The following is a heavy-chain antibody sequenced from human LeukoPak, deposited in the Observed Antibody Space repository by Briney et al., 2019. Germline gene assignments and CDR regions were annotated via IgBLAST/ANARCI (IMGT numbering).Heavy chain of an antibody. J-gene: IGHJ3*02. V-gene: IGHV3-21*01. Sequence: GGSLRLSCAASGFTFSSYSMNWVRQAPGKGLEWVSSISNSSSYIYYADSVKGRFTISRDNAKNSLYLQMNSLRAEDTAVYYCAIEPPLFNVDTAMVNEAFDIWGQGTMVTVSS. CDR3: AIEPPLFNVDTAMVNEAFDI. CDR2: ISNSSSYI. D-gene: IGHD5-18*01. CDR1: GFTFSSYS.